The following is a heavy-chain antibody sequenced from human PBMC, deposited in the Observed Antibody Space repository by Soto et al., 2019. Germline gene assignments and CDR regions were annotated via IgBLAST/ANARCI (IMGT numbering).Heavy chain of an antibody. CDR1: GYTFPDYW. CDR3: ARREGDYSKLDL. J-gene: IGHJ5*02. CDR2: IFPSDSDT. V-gene: IGHV5-51*01. Sequence: EVQLVQSGAELKKPGESLKISYQGSGYTFPDYWIAWVRQMPGKGLEDMGFIFPSDSDTRYSPSFQGQVIISVDTSIITAYLQFTSLQSSAIAIHYCARREGDYSKLDLWGHGTLVTVSS. D-gene: IGHD4-4*01.